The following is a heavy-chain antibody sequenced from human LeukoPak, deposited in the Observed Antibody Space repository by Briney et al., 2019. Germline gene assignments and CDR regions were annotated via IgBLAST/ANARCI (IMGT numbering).Heavy chain of an antibody. Sequence: GGSLRLSCAASGFTFSSYGMHWVRQAPGKGLEWVAFIRYDGSNKYYADSVKGRFTISRDNSKNTLYLQMNSLRAEDTAVYYCARESSYCSSTSCYVDYFDYWGQGTLVTVSS. D-gene: IGHD2-2*01. CDR1: GFTFSSYG. J-gene: IGHJ4*02. CDR2: IRYDGSNK. V-gene: IGHV3-30*02. CDR3: ARESSYCSSTSCYVDYFDY.